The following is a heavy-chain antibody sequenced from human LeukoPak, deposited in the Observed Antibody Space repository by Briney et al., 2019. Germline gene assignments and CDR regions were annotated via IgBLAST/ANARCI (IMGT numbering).Heavy chain of an antibody. CDR1: GGTFSSYA. Sequence: GASVKVSCKASGGTFSSYAISWVRQAPGQGLEWMGGIIPIFGTANYAQKFQGRVTITADESTSTAYMELSSLRAEDTAVYYCARDRGIAPLVYWGQGTLVTVSS. V-gene: IGHV1-69*13. D-gene: IGHD6-13*01. CDR2: IIPIFGTA. CDR3: ARDRGIAPLVY. J-gene: IGHJ4*02.